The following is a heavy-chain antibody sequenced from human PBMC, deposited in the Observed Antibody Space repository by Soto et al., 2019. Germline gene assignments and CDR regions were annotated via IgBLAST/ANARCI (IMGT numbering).Heavy chain of an antibody. Sequence: QVQLQESGPELVKPSQTLSLTCTVSSGSISSTGYFWTWIRQHPGKGLEWIGYIFYSGSTFHNPSLKSRVTISVDTSKNQFSLELSSVTAADTAVYYCAREAGSGDCFDCWGQGTLVTVSS. CDR3: AREAGSGDCFDC. V-gene: IGHV4-31*03. CDR1: SGSISSTGYF. D-gene: IGHD1-26*01. CDR2: IFYSGST. J-gene: IGHJ4*02.